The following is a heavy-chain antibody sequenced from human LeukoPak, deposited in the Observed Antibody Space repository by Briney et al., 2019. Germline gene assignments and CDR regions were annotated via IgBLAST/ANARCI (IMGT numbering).Heavy chain of an antibody. Sequence: ASETLSLTCTVSGGSISSYYWSWIRQPPGKGLEWIGYIYYSGSTNYNPSLKSRVTISVDTSKNQFSLKLSSVTAADTAVYYCARAAGTQGYFDYWGQGTLVTVSS. D-gene: IGHD1-14*01. CDR3: ARAAGTQGYFDY. CDR1: GGSISSYY. V-gene: IGHV4-59*01. J-gene: IGHJ4*02. CDR2: IYYSGST.